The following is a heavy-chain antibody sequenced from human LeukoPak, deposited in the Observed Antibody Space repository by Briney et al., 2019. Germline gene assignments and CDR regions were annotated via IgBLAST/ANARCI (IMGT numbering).Heavy chain of an antibody. CDR1: GFTFSDYY. Sequence: PGGSLRLSCAASGFTFSDYYMSWIRQAPGKGLEWVSYISSSGSTIYYADSVKGRFTISRDNAKNSLYLQMNSLRAADTAVYYCAREYSSGWFNYFDYWGQGTLVTVSS. CDR2: ISSSGSTI. J-gene: IGHJ4*02. V-gene: IGHV3-11*01. D-gene: IGHD6-19*01. CDR3: AREYSSGWFNYFDY.